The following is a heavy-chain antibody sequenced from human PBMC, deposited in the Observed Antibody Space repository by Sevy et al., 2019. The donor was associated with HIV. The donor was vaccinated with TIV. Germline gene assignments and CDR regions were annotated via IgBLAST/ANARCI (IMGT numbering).Heavy chain of an antibody. CDR1: GGSISSYY. V-gene: IGHV4-59*01. J-gene: IGHJ5*02. CDR3: ARGGDSLTGYWGWFDP. Sequence: SETLSLTCTVSGGSISSYYWSWIRQPPGKGLEWIGYIYYSGSTNYNPSLKSRVTISVDTSKNQFSLKLSSVTAADTAVYYCARGGDSLTGYWGWFDPWGQGTLVTVSS. CDR2: IYYSGST. D-gene: IGHD3-9*01.